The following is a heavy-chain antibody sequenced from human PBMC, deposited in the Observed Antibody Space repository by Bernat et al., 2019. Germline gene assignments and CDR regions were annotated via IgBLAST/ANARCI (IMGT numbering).Heavy chain of an antibody. CDR1: GFTFSSYG. J-gene: IGHJ6*02. CDR2: LSYDGNNK. D-gene: IGHD5-12*01. Sequence: QVQLVESGGGVVQPGMSLRLSCAASGFTFSSYGMHWVRQAPGKGLEWVAVLSYDGNNKYYADSVKGRFTISRDNSKNTLYLQMNSLRAEETAVFYWAKEASGYNYSYHNGLDVWGQGNTVTVSS. V-gene: IGHV3-30*18. CDR3: AKEASGYNYSYHNGLDV.